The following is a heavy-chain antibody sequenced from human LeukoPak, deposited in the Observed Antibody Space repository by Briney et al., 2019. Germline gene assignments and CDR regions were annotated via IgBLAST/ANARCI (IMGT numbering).Heavy chain of an antibody. D-gene: IGHD6-13*01. V-gene: IGHV3-74*01. CDR2: INSDGSST. Sequence: PGGSLRLSCAASGFTFSSYWMHWVRQAPGKGLVWVSRINSDGSSTSYADSVKGRFTISRDNAKNTLYLQMSSLRAEDTAVYYCARAGLGIVVTQGHMGSSWYYYWGQGTLVTVSS. CDR1: GFTFSSYW. J-gene: IGHJ4*02. CDR3: ARAGLGIVVTQGHMGSSWYYY.